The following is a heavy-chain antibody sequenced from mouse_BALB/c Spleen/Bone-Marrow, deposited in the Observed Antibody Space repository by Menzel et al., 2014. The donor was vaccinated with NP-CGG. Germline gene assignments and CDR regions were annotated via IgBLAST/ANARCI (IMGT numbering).Heavy chain of an antibody. CDR3: ARGGHDFSVDY. CDR2: IDTSDSYI. CDR1: GYTFTDKW. Sequence: QVQLQQSGAEFVMPGASVKMSCKASGYTFTDKWMHWVKQRPGQGLEWIGAIDTSDSYINYNQKFKGKASLTVDASSSKAYMHLSSLTSDDSAGYYCARGGHDFSVDYWGQGTSVIVSS. D-gene: IGHD2-4*01. J-gene: IGHJ4*01. V-gene: IGHV1-69*01.